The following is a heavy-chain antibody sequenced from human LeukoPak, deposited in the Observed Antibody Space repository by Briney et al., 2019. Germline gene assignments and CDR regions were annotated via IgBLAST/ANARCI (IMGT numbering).Heavy chain of an antibody. Sequence: PSQTLSLACTVSGGSISSGGYYWSWIRQHPGKGLEWIGYIYYSGSTYYNPSLKRRATISVDTSKNHFSLKLSSVTAADTAVYSCATGGEWFGELLPFDYWGQGTLVTVSS. CDR2: IYYSGST. V-gene: IGHV4-31*03. J-gene: IGHJ4*02. CDR1: GGSISSGGYY. CDR3: ATGGEWFGELLPFDY. D-gene: IGHD3-10*01.